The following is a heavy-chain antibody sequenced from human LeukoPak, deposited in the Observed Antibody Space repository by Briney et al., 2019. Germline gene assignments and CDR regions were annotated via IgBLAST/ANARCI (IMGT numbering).Heavy chain of an antibody. CDR1: GFTFSSYA. Sequence: GGTLRLSCAASGFTFSSYAMSWVSQAPGKGLEWVSAISGSGGSTYYADSVKGGFTISRDNYKNTLYLQMNSLRAEDTALYYCAKHTVVEYYFDYWGQGTLVTVSS. D-gene: IGHD4-23*01. V-gene: IGHV3-23*01. J-gene: IGHJ4*02. CDR3: AKHTVVEYYFDY. CDR2: ISGSGGST.